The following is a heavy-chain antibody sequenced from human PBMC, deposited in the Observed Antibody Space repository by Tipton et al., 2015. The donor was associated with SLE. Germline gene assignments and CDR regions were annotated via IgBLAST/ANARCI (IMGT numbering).Heavy chain of an antibody. V-gene: IGHV4-59*01. J-gene: IGHJ4*02. CDR2: VYYVGST. Sequence: TLSLTCSVSGGSISSNYWIWIRQPPGKGLEWIGNVYYVGSTNYNPSLKGRVTISVATSKNQFSLKLRSVTAADTAVYYCARGGGDSSSCQDFDRWGQGILVTVSS. CDR1: GGSISSNY. D-gene: IGHD6-13*01. CDR3: ARGGGDSSSCQDFDR.